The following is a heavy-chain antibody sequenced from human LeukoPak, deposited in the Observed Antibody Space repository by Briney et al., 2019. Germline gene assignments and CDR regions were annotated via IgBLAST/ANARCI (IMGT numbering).Heavy chain of an antibody. CDR2: ILYSGGT. V-gene: IGHV4-59*08. CDR1: GDSMTGYY. CDR3: ARHASAGTYRNFFDV. D-gene: IGHD3-16*02. Sequence: SETLSLICTVSGDSMTGYYWRWIRQSPGKGLDWIGYILYSGGTKYNRSLKSRVSVSVDTSKKQFSLRLRSVTAADTAVYYCARHASAGTYRNFFDVWGPGALVTVSS. J-gene: IGHJ5*02.